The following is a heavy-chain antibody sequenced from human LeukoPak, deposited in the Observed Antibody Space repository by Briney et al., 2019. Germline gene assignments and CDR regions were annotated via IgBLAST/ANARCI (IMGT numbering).Heavy chain of an antibody. Sequence: GGSLRLSCGASGFTFSDYSMNWVRQAPGEGLAWVASITRAGGYTYHADSVKGRFTISRDNAQNSLFLQMNSLRAEDTAVYFCATSGGFVLPNAIAGNWYMDVWGRGTSVTVSS. CDR3: ATSGGFVLPNAIAGNWYMDV. J-gene: IGHJ6*03. D-gene: IGHD2-2*01. CDR2: ITRAGGYT. V-gene: IGHV3-21*01. CDR1: GFTFSDYS.